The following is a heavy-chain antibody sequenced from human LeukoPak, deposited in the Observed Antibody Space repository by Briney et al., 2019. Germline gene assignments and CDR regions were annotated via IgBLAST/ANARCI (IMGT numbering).Heavy chain of an antibody. Sequence: SGGSLRLSCAASGFTVSTYYMTWVRQAPGKGLECVSVIYSGGSTYYADSVKGRFTVSRDNSKNTLYLQMNSLRVEDTAVYYCAKAQGIAVAVCRHWGQGTLVTVSS. CDR1: GFTVSTYY. CDR2: IYSGGST. V-gene: IGHV3-53*01. J-gene: IGHJ4*02. CDR3: AKAQGIAVAVCRH. D-gene: IGHD6-19*01.